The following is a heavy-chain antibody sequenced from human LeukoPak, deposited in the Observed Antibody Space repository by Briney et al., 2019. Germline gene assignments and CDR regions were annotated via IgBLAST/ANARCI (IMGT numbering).Heavy chain of an antibody. CDR2: IDPSDSYT. CDR3: AVLGYCSSTSCYHYFDY. CDR1: GYSFTSYW. D-gene: IGHD2-2*01. V-gene: IGHV5-10-1*01. J-gene: IGHJ4*02. Sequence: GESLKISCKGSGYSFTSYWISWVRQMPGKGLEWMGRIDPSDSYTNYSPSFQGHVTISADKSISTAYLQWSSLKASDTAMYYCAVLGYCSSTSCYHYFDYWGQGTLVIVSS.